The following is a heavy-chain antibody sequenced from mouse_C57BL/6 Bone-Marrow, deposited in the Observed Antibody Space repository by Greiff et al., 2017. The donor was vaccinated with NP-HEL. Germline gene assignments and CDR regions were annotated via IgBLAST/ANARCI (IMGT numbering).Heavy chain of an antibody. J-gene: IGHJ3*01. V-gene: IGHV1-64*01. CDR2: IHPNSGST. CDR1: GYTFTSYW. Sequence: QVQLKQPGAELVKPGASVKLSCKASGYTFTSYWMHWVKQRPGQGLEWIGMIHPNSGSTNYNEKFKSKATLTVDKSSSTAYMQLSSLTSEDSAVYCCAGSRWLLFAYWGQGTLVTVSA. CDR3: AGSRWLLFAY. D-gene: IGHD2-3*01.